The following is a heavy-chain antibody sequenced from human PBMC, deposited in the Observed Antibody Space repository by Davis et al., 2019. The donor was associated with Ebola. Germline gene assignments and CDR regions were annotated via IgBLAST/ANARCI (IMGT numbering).Heavy chain of an antibody. CDR2: ISSSSSYI. D-gene: IGHD4-17*01. J-gene: IGHJ6*02. V-gene: IGHV3-21*01. CDR1: GFTFSSYS. Sequence: PGGSLRLSCAASGFTFSSYSMNWVRQAPGKGLEWVSSISSSSSYIYYADSVKGRFTISRDNAKNSLYLQMNSLRAEDTAVYYCARDGYGDYFQKYYYYGMDVWGQGTTVTVSS. CDR3: ARDGYGDYFQKYYYYGMDV.